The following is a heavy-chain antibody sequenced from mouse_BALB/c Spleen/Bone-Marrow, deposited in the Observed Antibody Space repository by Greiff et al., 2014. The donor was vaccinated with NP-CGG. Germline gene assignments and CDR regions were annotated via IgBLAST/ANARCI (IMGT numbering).Heavy chain of an antibody. V-gene: IGHV14-3*02. CDR2: IDPANGNT. Sequence: VQLKESGAELVKLGASVKLSCTASGFNIKDTYMHWVKQRPEQGLEWIGRIDPANGNTKYDPKFQGKATITADTSSNTAYLQLSSLTSEDTAVYYCASYDYGYYFDYWGQGTTLTVSS. CDR3: ASYDYGYYFDY. D-gene: IGHD2-4*01. CDR1: GFNIKDTY. J-gene: IGHJ2*01.